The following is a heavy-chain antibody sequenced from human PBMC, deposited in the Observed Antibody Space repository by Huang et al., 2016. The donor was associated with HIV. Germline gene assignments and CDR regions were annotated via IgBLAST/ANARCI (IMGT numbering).Heavy chain of an antibody. V-gene: IGHV4-34*02. D-gene: IGHD3-10*01. Sequence: QVHLQQWGAGLLKSAETLSLTCAVYGGSLSGYYWSWLRQTPGKGLEWIGLINHLGSPNYNPSLKSRVAISMDGSKKQFSLKLRSISDADTAFYFCARDATKNPRGWFDPWGQGTLVTVSS. J-gene: IGHJ5*02. CDR3: ARDATKNPRGWFDP. CDR1: GGSLSGYY. CDR2: INHLGSP.